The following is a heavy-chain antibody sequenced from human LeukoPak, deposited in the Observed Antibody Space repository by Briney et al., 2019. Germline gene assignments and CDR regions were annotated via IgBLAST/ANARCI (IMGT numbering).Heavy chain of an antibody. CDR1: GGTFSSYA. CDR2: IIPIFGTA. V-gene: IGHV1-69*05. CDR3: ARGPRYSSSSAVYYYMDV. J-gene: IGHJ6*03. Sequence: SVKVSCKASGGTFSSYAISWVRQAPGQGFEWMEGIIPIFGTANYAQKFQGRVTITTDESTSTAYMELSSLRSEDTAVYYCARGPRYSSSSAVYYYMDVWGKGTTVTVSS. D-gene: IGHD6-6*01.